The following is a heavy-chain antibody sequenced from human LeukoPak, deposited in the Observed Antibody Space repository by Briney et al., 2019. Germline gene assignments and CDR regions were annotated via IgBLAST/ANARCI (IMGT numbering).Heavy chain of an antibody. Sequence: PGRSLRLSCAASGFTFSSYGMHWVRQAPGKGLEWVAVISYDGSNKYYADSVKGRFTISRDNSKSTLYLQMNSLRAEDTAVYYCAKGPYSSSWSDYWGQGTLVTVSS. CDR3: AKGPYSSSWSDY. J-gene: IGHJ4*02. V-gene: IGHV3-30*18. D-gene: IGHD6-13*01. CDR2: ISYDGSNK. CDR1: GFTFSSYG.